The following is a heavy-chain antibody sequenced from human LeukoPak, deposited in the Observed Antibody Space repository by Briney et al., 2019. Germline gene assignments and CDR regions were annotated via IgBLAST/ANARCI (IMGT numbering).Heavy chain of an antibody. Sequence: AGGSLRLSCAASGFTVSSNYMSWVRQAPGKGLEWVSAINHSGYTTYYADSVKGRFTISRDNSRNTLYLQMNSLRAEDTAVYYCAKAPPPYCSGGSCFDAFDIWGQGTLVTVSS. J-gene: IGHJ3*02. D-gene: IGHD2-15*01. CDR2: INHSGYTT. CDR1: GFTVSSNY. V-gene: IGHV3-23*01. CDR3: AKAPPPYCSGGSCFDAFDI.